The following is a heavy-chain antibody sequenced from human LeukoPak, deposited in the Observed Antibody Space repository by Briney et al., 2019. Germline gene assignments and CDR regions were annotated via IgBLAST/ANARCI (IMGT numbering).Heavy chain of an antibody. J-gene: IGHJ6*02. CDR1: GYTFTSYG. CDR3: ARNTDLQFAYCSSTSCSPGYYYYYGMDV. CDR2: INTNTGNP. D-gene: IGHD2-2*01. Sequence: ASVKVSCKASGYTFTSYGISWVRQAPGQGLEWMGWINTNTGNPTYAQGFTGRFVFSLDTSVSTAYLQISSLKAEDTAVYYCARNTDLQFAYCSSTSCSPGYYYYYGMDVWGQGTTVTVSS. V-gene: IGHV7-4-1*02.